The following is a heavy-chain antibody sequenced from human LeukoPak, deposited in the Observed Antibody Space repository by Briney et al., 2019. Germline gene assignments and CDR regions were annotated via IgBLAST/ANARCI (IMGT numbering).Heavy chain of an antibody. CDR2: ISGSGGST. V-gene: IGHV3-23*01. Sequence: GGSLRLSCAASGFTFSSYAMSWVRQAPGKGLEWVSAISGSGGSTYYADSVKGRFTISRDNSKNTLYLQMNSLRAEDTAVYYCARGVVPAYAFDYWGQGTLVTVSS. CDR3: ARGVVPAYAFDY. D-gene: IGHD2-2*01. J-gene: IGHJ4*02. CDR1: GFTFSSYA.